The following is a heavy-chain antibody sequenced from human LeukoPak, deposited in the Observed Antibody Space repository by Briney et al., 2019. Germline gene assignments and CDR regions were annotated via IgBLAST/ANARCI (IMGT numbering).Heavy chain of an antibody. Sequence: ASVKVSCKASGDTFTNYAISWVRQAPGQGLEWVGGVIPVFGTVKYAQKLQGRITITTDESTSTVYMELSSLRSEDTAVYYCARGTYSGSYYGVYWGQGTLVTVSS. V-gene: IGHV1-69*05. D-gene: IGHD1-26*01. CDR2: VIPVFGTV. CDR1: GDTFTNYA. CDR3: ARGTYSGSYYGVY. J-gene: IGHJ4*02.